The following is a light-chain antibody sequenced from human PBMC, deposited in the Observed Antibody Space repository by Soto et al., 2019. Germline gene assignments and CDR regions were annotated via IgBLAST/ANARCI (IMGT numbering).Light chain of an antibody. CDR1: SSNIGAGYD. Sequence: QPVLTQPPSVSGAPGQRVTISCTGSSSNIGAGYDVHWYQQLPGTAPKLLIYGNSNQPSGVPDRFSGSKSGTAASLAITGLQAEDEADYYCQSYDSSLSGHVFGTGTPLTVL. CDR3: QSYDSSLSGHV. J-gene: IGLJ1*01. CDR2: GNS. V-gene: IGLV1-40*01.